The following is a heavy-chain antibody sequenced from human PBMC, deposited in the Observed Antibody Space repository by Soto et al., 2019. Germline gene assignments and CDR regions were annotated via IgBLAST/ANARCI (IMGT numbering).Heavy chain of an antibody. CDR2: INHSGST. CDR1: GGSFSGYY. Sequence: SETLSLTCAVYGGSFSGYYWSWIRQPPGKGLEWIGEINHSGSTNYNPSLKSRVTISVDTSKNQFSLKLSSVTAADTAVYYCAKARGDCSSTSCYESDYYYYYGMDVWGQGTTVTVSS. J-gene: IGHJ6*02. CDR3: AKARGDCSSTSCYESDYYYYYGMDV. D-gene: IGHD2-2*01. V-gene: IGHV4-34*01.